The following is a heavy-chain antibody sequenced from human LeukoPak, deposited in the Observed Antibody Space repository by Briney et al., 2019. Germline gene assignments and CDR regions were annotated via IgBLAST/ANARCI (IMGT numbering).Heavy chain of an antibody. CDR3: AKERSGGWPFDY. CDR1: GFTFSTYA. CDR2: ISGSGGST. V-gene: IGHV3-23*01. D-gene: IGHD6-19*01. J-gene: IGHJ4*02. Sequence: GGSLRLSCAASGFTFSTYAMSWVRQAPGKGLECVSDISGSGGSTYYADSVRGRFTLSRDNSKNTLYLQMNSLRAEDTAIYYCAKERSGGWPFDYWGQGTLVTVSS.